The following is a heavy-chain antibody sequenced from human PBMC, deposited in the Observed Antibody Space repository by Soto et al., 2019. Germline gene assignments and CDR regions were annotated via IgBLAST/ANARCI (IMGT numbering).Heavy chain of an antibody. CDR3: AKPPDYNWNDY. CDR1: GFTVSSNF. Sequence: PGGSLRLSCAASGFTVSSNFMNWVRQAPGKGLEWISAVSGSGGSTYYADSVKGRFTISRDNSKDTLYLQMNNLRAEDTAVYYCAKPPDYNWNDYWGQGTLVTVSS. CDR2: VSGSGGST. D-gene: IGHD1-20*01. J-gene: IGHJ4*02. V-gene: IGHV3-23*01.